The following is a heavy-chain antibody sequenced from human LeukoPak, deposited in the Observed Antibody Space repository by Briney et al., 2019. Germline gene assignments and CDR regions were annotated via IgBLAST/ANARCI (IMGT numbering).Heavy chain of an antibody. CDR1: GGTFSSYA. J-gene: IGHJ4*02. D-gene: IGHD2-2*01. Sequence: AASVKVSCTASGGTFSSYAISWVRQAPGQGLEWMGGIIPIFGTANYAQKFQGRVTITADESMSTAYLELSSLRSEDTALYYCAGLGVPAASYFDYWGQGTLVIVSS. V-gene: IGHV1-69*13. CDR3: AGLGVPAASYFDY. CDR2: IIPIFGTA.